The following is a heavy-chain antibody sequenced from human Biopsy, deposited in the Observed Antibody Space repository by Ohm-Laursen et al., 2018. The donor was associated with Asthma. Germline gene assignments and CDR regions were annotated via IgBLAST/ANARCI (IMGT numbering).Heavy chain of an antibody. CDR1: GDSISNSNYY. CDR3: ARGVDRVTGLLDHFDS. J-gene: IGHJ4*02. CDR2: VYYSGST. D-gene: IGHD2-21*02. V-gene: IGHV4-61*01. Sequence: GTLSLTCTVSGDSISNSNYYWSWIRQPPGKGLESIGHVYYSGSTNYNPSLKSRVTISIDASKNQFSLKLTSVTAADTAVYYCARGVDRVTGLLDHFDSWGQGTLVTVSS.